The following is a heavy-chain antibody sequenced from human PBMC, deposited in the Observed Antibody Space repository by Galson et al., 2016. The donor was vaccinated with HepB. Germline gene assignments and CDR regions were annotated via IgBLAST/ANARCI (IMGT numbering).Heavy chain of an antibody. V-gene: IGHV3-64D*06. CDR2: ISGNGGGT. Sequence: SLRLSCAASGFTFSFYAMHWVRQAPGKGLEYVSAISGNGGGTYYADSVKGRFTISRDNSKNTLYLQMSSLRTEDTAVYYCVKGGGYSSGWYKGAFDYWGKGTLVTVSS. CDR3: VKGGGYSSGWYKGAFDY. D-gene: IGHD6-19*01. CDR1: GFTFSFYA. J-gene: IGHJ4*02.